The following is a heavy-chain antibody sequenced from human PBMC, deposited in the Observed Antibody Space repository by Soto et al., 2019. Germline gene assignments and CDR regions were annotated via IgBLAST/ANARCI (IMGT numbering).Heavy chain of an antibody. J-gene: IGHJ6*02. CDR3: AKAGGQRATYYDFWSAVSPYGMDV. CDR2: ISYDGSNK. D-gene: IGHD3-3*01. Sequence: PGGSLRLSCAASGFTFSSYGMHWVRQAPGKGLEWVAVISYDGSNKYYADCVKGRFTISRDNSKNTLYLQMNSLRAEDTAVYYCAKAGGQRATYYDFWSAVSPYGMDVWGQGTTVTVSS. V-gene: IGHV3-30*18. CDR1: GFTFSSYG.